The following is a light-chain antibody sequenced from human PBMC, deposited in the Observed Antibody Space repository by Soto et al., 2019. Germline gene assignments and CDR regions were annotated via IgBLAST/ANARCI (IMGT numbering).Light chain of an antibody. V-gene: IGKV3-15*01. Sequence: EIVVTQSPATLSVSPGERATLSCRASQSVGGNLAWYQQKPGQTPRLLISGASTRATGIPARFSGSWSGTEFTLTISSLQSEDSAVYYCQQYNNWPPFTFGQGTKLEIK. CDR2: GAS. CDR1: QSVGGN. CDR3: QQYNNWPPFT. J-gene: IGKJ2*01.